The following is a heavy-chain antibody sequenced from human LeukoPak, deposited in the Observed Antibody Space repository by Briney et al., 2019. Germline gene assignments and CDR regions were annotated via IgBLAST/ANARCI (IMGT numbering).Heavy chain of an antibody. Sequence: GGSLRLSCAASGFTFSSYGMHWVRQAPGKGLEWGAVISYDGSNKYYADSVKGRFTISRDDSKNTVYLQMNSLRAEDTAIYYCAKVAPGYCSSTSCYRGIDYWGQGTLVTVSS. D-gene: IGHD2-2*01. J-gene: IGHJ4*02. CDR1: GFTFSSYG. V-gene: IGHV3-30*18. CDR3: AKVAPGYCSSTSCYRGIDY. CDR2: ISYDGSNK.